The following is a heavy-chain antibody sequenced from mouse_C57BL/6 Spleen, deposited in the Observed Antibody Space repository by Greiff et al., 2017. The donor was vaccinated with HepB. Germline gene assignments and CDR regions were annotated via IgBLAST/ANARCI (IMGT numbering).Heavy chain of an antibody. CDR2: IYWDDDK. J-gene: IGHJ1*03. CDR3: ARRPFYDYDWYFDV. CDR1: GFSLSTSGMG. Sequence: QVTLKESGPGILQSSQTLSLTCSFSGFSLSTSGMGVSWIRQPSGKGLEWLAHIYWDDDKRYNPSLKSRLTISKDTSRNQVFLKITSVDTADTATYYCARRPFYDYDWYFDVWGTGTTVTVSS. V-gene: IGHV8-12*01. D-gene: IGHD2-4*01.